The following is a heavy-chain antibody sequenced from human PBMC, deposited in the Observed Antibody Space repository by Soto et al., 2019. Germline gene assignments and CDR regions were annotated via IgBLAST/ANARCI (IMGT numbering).Heavy chain of an antibody. V-gene: IGHV3-33*01. J-gene: IGHJ4*02. CDR1: GFTFSSYG. D-gene: IGHD3-3*01. Sequence: ESGGGVVQPGRSLRLSCAASGFTFSSYGMHWVRQAPGKGLEWVAVIWYDGSNKYYADSVKGRFTISRDNSKNTLYLQMNSLRAEDTAVYYCARGYDFWSGYYEPIDYWGQGTLVTVSS. CDR3: ARGYDFWSGYYEPIDY. CDR2: IWYDGSNK.